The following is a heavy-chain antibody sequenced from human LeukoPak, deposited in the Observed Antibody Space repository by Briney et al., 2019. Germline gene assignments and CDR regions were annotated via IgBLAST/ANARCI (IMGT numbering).Heavy chain of an antibody. CDR2: IKEDGGEI. V-gene: IGHV3-7*02. J-gene: IGHJ3*02. CDR1: GFTFSIYW. Sequence: PGGSLRLSCAASGFTFSIYWMSWVRQAPGKGLEWVASIKEDGGEIHYVDPVKGRFTISRDNAKNSLYLQMNSLRAEDTAVYYCETYSAFEIWGHGTMVTVSS. CDR3: ETYSAFEI. D-gene: IGHD2-21*01.